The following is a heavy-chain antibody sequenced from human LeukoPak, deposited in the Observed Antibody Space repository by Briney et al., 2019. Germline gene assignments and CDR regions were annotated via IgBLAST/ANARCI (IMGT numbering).Heavy chain of an antibody. CDR1: GFTFSDFN. V-gene: IGHV3-48*01. Sequence: GGSLRLSCAASGFTFSDFNMNWVRQIPGKGLEWLSYISSSGNIIYYADSVKGRFTSSRDNAKKSVDLQMKSLRAEDTGVYYCARDVFYGSGSPHFDYWGQGALVTVSS. CDR2: ISSSGNII. J-gene: IGHJ4*02. D-gene: IGHD3-10*01. CDR3: ARDVFYGSGSPHFDY.